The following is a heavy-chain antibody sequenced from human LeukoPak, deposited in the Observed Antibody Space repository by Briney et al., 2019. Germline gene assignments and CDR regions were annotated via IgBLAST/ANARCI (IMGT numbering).Heavy chain of an antibody. Sequence: PGGSLRLSCAASRFTFSSYAMSWVRQAPGKGLEWVSAISGSGGSTYYADSVKGRFTISRDNSKNTLYLQMNSLRAEDTAVYYCAKDTTSSKAHDYWGQGTLVTVSS. CDR2: ISGSGGST. CDR3: AKDTTSSKAHDY. D-gene: IGHD2-2*01. J-gene: IGHJ4*02. V-gene: IGHV3-23*01. CDR1: RFTFSSYA.